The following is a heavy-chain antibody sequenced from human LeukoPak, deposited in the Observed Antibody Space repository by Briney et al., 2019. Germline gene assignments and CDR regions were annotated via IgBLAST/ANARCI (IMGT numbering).Heavy chain of an antibody. CDR2: ISSSSSYI. Sequence: GGSLGLSCAASGFTFSSYSMNWVRQAPGKGLEWVSSISSSSSYIYYADSVKGRFTISRDNAKNSLYLQMNSLRAEDTAVYYCASTKEEYDFWSGYYFSWGQGTLVTVSS. CDR3: ASTKEEYDFWSGYYFS. D-gene: IGHD3-3*01. CDR1: GFTFSSYS. J-gene: IGHJ5*02. V-gene: IGHV3-21*01.